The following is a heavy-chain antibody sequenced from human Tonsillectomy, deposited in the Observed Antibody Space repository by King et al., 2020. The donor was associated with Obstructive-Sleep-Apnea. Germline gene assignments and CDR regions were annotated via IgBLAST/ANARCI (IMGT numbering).Heavy chain of an antibody. CDR3: ARHNPYYYGSGSYYNENWYFDL. CDR1: GGSISSSSHH. D-gene: IGHD3-10*01. CDR2: IYYSGST. V-gene: IGHV4-39*01. J-gene: IGHJ2*01. Sequence: QLQESGPGLVKPSETLSLTCTVSGGSISSSSHHWGWIRQPPGKGLEWFGSIYYSGSTYYNPSLKSRVTISVDTSKNQFSLKLSSVTAADTAVYYCARHNPYYYGSGSYYNENWYFDLWGRGTLVTVSS.